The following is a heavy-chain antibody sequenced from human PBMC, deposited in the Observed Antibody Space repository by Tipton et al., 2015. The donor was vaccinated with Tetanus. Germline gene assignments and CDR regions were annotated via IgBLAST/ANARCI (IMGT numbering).Heavy chain of an antibody. J-gene: IGHJ4*02. CDR1: GGSFRGYS. V-gene: IGHV4-34*01. CDR3: AGDLNFASDC. Sequence: TLSLTCAVSGGSFRGYSWSWVRQPPGRGLEWIGEINHSGKPTYNPSLKSRVPMSLDTSNHHFSLGLSSVTAADTAVYYCAGDLNFASDCWGQGSLVTVSS. D-gene: IGHD1-20*01. CDR2: INHSGKP.